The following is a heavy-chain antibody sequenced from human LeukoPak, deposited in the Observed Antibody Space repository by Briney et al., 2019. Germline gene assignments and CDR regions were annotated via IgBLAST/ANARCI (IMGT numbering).Heavy chain of an antibody. CDR1: GGSISGFY. CDR2: IYYSGDS. J-gene: IGHJ4*02. D-gene: IGHD2-15*01. V-gene: IGHV4-59*08. CDR3: ARHPFATPFDY. Sequence: SETLSLTCTVSGGSISGFYWRWIRQPPGKGLEWIGYIYYSGDSNYNPSLKSRVTMSLDTSKNQLSLRLSSVTAADTAVYYCARHPFATPFDYWGRGTLVTVSS.